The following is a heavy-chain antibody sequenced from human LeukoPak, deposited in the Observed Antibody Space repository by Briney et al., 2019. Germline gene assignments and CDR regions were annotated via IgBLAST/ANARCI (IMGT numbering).Heavy chain of an antibody. CDR2: IIPIFGTA. CDR1: GYTFTGYY. D-gene: IGHD1-1*01. J-gene: IGHJ3*02. V-gene: IGHV1-69*13. Sequence: SVKVSCKASGYTFTGYYMHWVRQAPGQGLEWMGGIIPIFGTANYAQKFQGRVTITADESTSTAYMEPSSLRSEDTAVYYCARGESPTGDAFDIWGQGTMVTVSS. CDR3: ARGESPTGDAFDI.